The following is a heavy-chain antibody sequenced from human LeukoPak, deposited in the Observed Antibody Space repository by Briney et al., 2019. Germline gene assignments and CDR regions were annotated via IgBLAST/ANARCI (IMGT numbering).Heavy chain of an antibody. CDR2: IYHDGGT. CDR3: ATFDWFDP. J-gene: IGHJ5*02. V-gene: IGHV4-30-2*01. Sequence: SQTLSLTCTVSGGSISSGGYYWSWIRQPPGKGLEWIGYIYHDGGTYYNPSLKSRVTISIDRSKNQFSLNLSSVTAADTAVYYCATFDWFDPWGQGTLVTVSS. CDR1: GGSISSGGYY.